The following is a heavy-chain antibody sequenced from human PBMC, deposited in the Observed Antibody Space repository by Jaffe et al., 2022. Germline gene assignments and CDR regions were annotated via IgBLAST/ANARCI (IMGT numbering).Heavy chain of an antibody. CDR2: IYHSGST. D-gene: IGHD5-12*01. V-gene: IGHV4-38-2*02. Sequence: QVQLQESGPGLVKPSETLSLTCAVSGYSISSGYYWGWIRQPPGKGLEWIGSIYHSGSTYYNPSLKSRVTISVDTSKNQFSLKLSSVTAADTAVYYCARDSYSGYDLGLLDYWGQGTLVTVSS. CDR3: ARDSYSGYDLGLLDY. J-gene: IGHJ4*02. CDR1: GYSISSGYY.